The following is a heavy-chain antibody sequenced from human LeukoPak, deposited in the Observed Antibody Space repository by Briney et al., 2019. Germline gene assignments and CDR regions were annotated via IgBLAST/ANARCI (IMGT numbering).Heavy chain of an antibody. D-gene: IGHD3-9*01. Sequence: GGSLRLSCAASGFTFSSYWMSWVRQAPGKGLEWVANIKQDGSEKYYVDSVKGRFTISRDNAKNSLYLQMNSLRAEDTAVYYCARDRNRYFDWLLYDYWGQGTLVTVSS. CDR3: ARDRNRYFDWLLYDY. CDR1: GFTFSSYW. J-gene: IGHJ4*02. V-gene: IGHV3-7*01. CDR2: IKQDGSEK.